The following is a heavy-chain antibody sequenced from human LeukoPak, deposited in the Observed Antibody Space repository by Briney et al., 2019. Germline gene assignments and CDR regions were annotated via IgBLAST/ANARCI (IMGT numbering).Heavy chain of an antibody. CDR2: ISAYNGNT. J-gene: IGHJ4*02. Sequence: ASVKVSCKPSGYTSTSYGISWVRHAPGQGLGWMGWISAYNGNTNYAQKLQRRVTMTTDTSTSTAYMELRSLRSDDTAVYYCARGPALFTMVRGVIDFDYWGQGTLVTVSS. V-gene: IGHV1-18*04. CDR1: GYTSTSYG. CDR3: ARGPALFTMVRGVIDFDY. D-gene: IGHD3-10*01.